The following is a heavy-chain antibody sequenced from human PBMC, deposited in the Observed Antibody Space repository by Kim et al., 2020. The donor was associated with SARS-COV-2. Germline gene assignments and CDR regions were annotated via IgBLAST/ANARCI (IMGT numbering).Heavy chain of an antibody. CDR1: GGSISSGSYY. J-gene: IGHJ6*02. V-gene: IGHV4-61*02. D-gene: IGHD3-22*01. CDR2: IYTSGST. Sequence: SETLSLTCTVSGGSISSGSYYWSWIRQPAGKGLEWIGRIYTSGSTNYNPSLKSRVTISVDTSKNQFSLKLSSVTAADTAVYYCARERDSSGKQIYYYYGMDVWGQGTTVTVSS. CDR3: ARERDSSGKQIYYYYGMDV.